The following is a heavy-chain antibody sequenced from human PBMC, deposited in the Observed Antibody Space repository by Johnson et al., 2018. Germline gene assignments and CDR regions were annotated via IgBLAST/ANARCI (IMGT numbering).Heavy chain of an antibody. J-gene: IGHJ4*02. D-gene: IGHD1-26*01. CDR2: ISGSGAGI. V-gene: IGHV3-23*01. Sequence: EVQLLESGGDLVQPGGSLRLSCAASGLTFRNFAMSWVRQAPGKGLEWVSGISGSGAGIYYADSVKGRFTISRDNSKNTLYLQMNSLRAGDTAVYYCATTANGSQKDWGQGTLVTVSS. CDR3: ATTANGSQKD. CDR1: GLTFRNFA.